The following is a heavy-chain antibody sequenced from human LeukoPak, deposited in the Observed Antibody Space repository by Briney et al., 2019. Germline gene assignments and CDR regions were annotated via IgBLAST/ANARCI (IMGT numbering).Heavy chain of an antibody. CDR3: AKGSDYPDN. CDR1: GFTFSSYG. J-gene: IGHJ4*02. V-gene: IGHV3-30*18. CDR2: ISYDGSNK. Sequence: QVQLVESGGGVVQPGRSLRLSCAPSGFTFSSYGMHWVRQAPGKGLEWVAVISYDGSNKYYADSVKGRFTISRDNSKNTLYLQMNSLRAEDTCVYYCAKGSDYPDNWGQGTLVTVSS.